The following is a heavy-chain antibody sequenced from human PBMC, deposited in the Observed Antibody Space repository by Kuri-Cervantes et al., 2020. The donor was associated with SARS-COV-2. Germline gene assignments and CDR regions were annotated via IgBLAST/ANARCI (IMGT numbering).Heavy chain of an antibody. Sequence: SETLSLTCTVSGGSISSGGYYWSWIRQHPGKGLEWIGYIYYSGSTYYNPSLRSRVTISVDTSKNQFSLKLSSVTAADTAVYYCARYGDYVPFDYWGQGTLVTVSS. CDR2: IYYSGST. V-gene: IGHV4-31*03. J-gene: IGHJ4*02. CDR1: GGSISSGGYY. CDR3: ARYGDYVPFDY. D-gene: IGHD4-17*01.